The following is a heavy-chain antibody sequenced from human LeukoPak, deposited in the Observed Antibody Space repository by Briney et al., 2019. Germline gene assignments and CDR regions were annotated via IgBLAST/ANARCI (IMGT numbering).Heavy chain of an antibody. D-gene: IGHD6-19*01. CDR2: ISGSGGST. Sequence: PGGSLRLSCAASGFTFSSYSMNWVRQAPGKGLEWVSAISGSGGSTYYADSVKGRFTISRDNSKNALYLQMNSLRAEDTAVYYCAKIAVAGTHYYYYGMDVWGQGTTVTVSS. CDR3: AKIAVAGTHYYYYGMDV. CDR1: GFTFSSYS. V-gene: IGHV3-23*01. J-gene: IGHJ6*02.